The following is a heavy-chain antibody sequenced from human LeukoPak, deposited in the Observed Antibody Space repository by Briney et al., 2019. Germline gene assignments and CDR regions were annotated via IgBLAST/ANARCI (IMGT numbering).Heavy chain of an antibody. CDR2: ISYDGSNK. D-gene: IGHD3-22*01. Sequence: PGRSLRLSCAASGFTFSNYAIHWVRQAPGKGLEWVAVISYDGSNKYYADSVKGRFTISRDNPKNALYLQMNSLRAEDTAVYYCAKGSYDSSGTCFDNWGQGTLVTVSS. CDR3: AKGSYDSSGTCFDN. CDR1: GFTFSNYA. V-gene: IGHV3-30*18. J-gene: IGHJ4*02.